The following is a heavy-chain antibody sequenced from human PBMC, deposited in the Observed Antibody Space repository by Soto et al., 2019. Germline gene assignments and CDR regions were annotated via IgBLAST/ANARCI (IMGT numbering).Heavy chain of an antibody. V-gene: IGHV1-2*02. CDR2: VNPHTGGT. Sequence: QVQLVQSGAEVKKPGASVKVSCKTSGYTFIGYYLNWVRQAPGQGLEWMGWVNPHTGGTHYAQKFDGRVTMTRDTSTYTAYMELSGLKFDDTATYLCARVMAYEQQLVPFDYSGQGTLVTVSS. J-gene: IGHJ4*02. D-gene: IGHD6-13*01. CDR1: GYTFIGYY. CDR3: ARVMAYEQQLVPFDY.